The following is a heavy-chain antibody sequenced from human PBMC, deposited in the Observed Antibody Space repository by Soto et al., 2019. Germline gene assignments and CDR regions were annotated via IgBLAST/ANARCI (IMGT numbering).Heavy chain of an antibody. Sequence: QVQLVESGGGVVQPGRSLRLSCAASGFTFNFYAMHWVRQAPGKGLEWVAVISYDGSDKYYADSVKGRFTISRDNSXNTLNLQMNSLRADDTAVYYCAKGLGELSPESYDSWGQGTLITVSS. CDR2: ISYDGSDK. D-gene: IGHD3-16*02. V-gene: IGHV3-30*18. CDR3: AKGLGELSPESYDS. CDR1: GFTFNFYA. J-gene: IGHJ4*02.